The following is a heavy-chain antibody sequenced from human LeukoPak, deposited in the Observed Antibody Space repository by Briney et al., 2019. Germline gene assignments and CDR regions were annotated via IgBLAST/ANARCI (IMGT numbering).Heavy chain of an antibody. CDR1: GGSISSGNYY. CDR2: IYCSGST. Sequence: SETLSLTCTVSGGSISSGNYYWNWIRQHPGKGLEWIGYIYCSGSTYYNPSLKSRVTISVDTSKNQFSLKLSSVTAADTAVYYCARGPGDLDYWGQGTLVTVSS. CDR3: ARGPGDLDY. J-gene: IGHJ4*02. V-gene: IGHV4-31*03. D-gene: IGHD7-27*01.